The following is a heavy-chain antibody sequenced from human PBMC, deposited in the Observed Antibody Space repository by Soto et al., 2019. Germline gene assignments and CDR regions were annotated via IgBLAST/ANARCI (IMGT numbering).Heavy chain of an antibody. CDR3: ARDIDKRDYYYGLDV. CDR1: GFVFKNYE. J-gene: IGHJ6*02. CDR2: ISNSGNTI. V-gene: IGHV3-48*03. D-gene: IGHD1-26*01. Sequence: XGSLRVTCVAAGFVFKNYEMNWVRQAPGKGLEWISYISNSGNTIYVADSMRGRFTISRDNAKNSLFLQMNRLRADDTAVYYCARDIDKRDYYYGLDVWGQGTTVTVSS.